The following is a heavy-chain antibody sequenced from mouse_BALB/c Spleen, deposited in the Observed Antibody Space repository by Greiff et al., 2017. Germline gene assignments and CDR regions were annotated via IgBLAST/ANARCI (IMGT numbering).Heavy chain of an antibody. J-gene: IGHJ2*01. CDR2: IDPENGNT. CDR3: ARLGDGYVDY. Sequence: VQLQQSGAELVRPGALVKLSCKASGFNIKDYYMHWVKQRPEQGLEWIGWIDPENGNTIYDPKFQGKASITADTSSNTAYLQLSSLTSEDTAVYYCARLGDGYVDYWGQGTTLTVSS. CDR1: GFNIKDYY. D-gene: IGHD2-3*01. V-gene: IGHV14-1*02.